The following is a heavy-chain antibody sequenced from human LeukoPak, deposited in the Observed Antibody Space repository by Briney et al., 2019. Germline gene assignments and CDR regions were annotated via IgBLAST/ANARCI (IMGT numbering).Heavy chain of an antibody. CDR3: ARYPLYYYDSSGYYPNYFDY. J-gene: IGHJ4*02. D-gene: IGHD3-22*01. Sequence: GESLKISCKGSGYSFTSYWIGWVRQMPGKGLEWMGIIYPGDSDTRYSPSFQGQVTISADKSISTAYLQWSSLKASDTAMYYCARYPLYYYDSSGYYPNYFDYWGQGTLVTVSS. CDR2: IYPGDSDT. CDR1: GYSFTSYW. V-gene: IGHV5-51*01.